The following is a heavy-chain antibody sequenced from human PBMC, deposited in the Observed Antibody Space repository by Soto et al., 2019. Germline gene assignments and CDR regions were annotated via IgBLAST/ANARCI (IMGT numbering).Heavy chain of an antibody. J-gene: IGHJ6*02. CDR3: ARDRGEDIVVVPAAPQGGMDV. D-gene: IGHD2-2*01. CDR2: ISYDGSNK. Sequence: QVQLVESGGGVVQPGRSLRLSCAASGFTFSSYGMHWVRQAPGKGLEWVAVISYDGSNKYYADSVKGRFTISRDNSKNSLYLQMNSLRAEDTAVYYCARDRGEDIVVVPAAPQGGMDVWGQGTTVTVSS. V-gene: IGHV3-30*03. CDR1: GFTFSSYG.